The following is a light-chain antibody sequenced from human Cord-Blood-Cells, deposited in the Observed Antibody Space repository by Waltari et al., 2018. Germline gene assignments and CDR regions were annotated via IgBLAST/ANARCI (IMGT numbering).Light chain of an antibody. CDR1: QSVTSN. Sequence: EIVLTQSPATLSVSPGVRSPLSCRARQSVTSNLAWYQQKPGQAPRLLIYGASTRATGIPARFSGSASETEFNLTIRSLQSEDFAVYYCQQYNNSPPWTFGQGTKVEIK. V-gene: IGKV3-15*01. CDR3: QQYNNSPPWT. CDR2: GAS. J-gene: IGKJ1*01.